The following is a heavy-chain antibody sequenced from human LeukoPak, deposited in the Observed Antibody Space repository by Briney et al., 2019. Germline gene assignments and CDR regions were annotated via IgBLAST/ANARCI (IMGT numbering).Heavy chain of an antibody. J-gene: IGHJ4*02. D-gene: IGHD4-17*01. CDR2: IKQDGSKK. Sequence: GGSLRLSCAASDFTFSNSWMSWVRQAPGKGLEWVANIKQDGSKKCYVDSVKGRFTVSRDNARNSLFLQMNSLRAEDTAVYYCARDSPRGDLDYWGQGTLVTVSS. CDR1: DFTFSNSW. V-gene: IGHV3-7*01. CDR3: ARDSPRGDLDY.